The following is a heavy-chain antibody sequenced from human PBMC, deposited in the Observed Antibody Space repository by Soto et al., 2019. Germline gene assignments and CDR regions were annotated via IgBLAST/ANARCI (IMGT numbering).Heavy chain of an antibody. CDR3: ARTYFGAKTGTLYYFDY. V-gene: IGHV4-4*02. CDR1: GGSISSSNW. Sequence: PSETLSLTCAVSGGSISSSNWWSWVRQPPGKGLEWIGEIYHSGSTNYNPSLKSRVTISVDKSKNQFSLKLSSVTAADTAVYYCARTYFGAKTGTLYYFDYWGQGTLVTVSS. CDR2: IYHSGST. J-gene: IGHJ4*02. D-gene: IGHD1-7*01.